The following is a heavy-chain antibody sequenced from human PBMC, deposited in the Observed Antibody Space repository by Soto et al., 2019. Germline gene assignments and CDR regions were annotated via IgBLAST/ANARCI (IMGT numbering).Heavy chain of an antibody. CDR2: FERGGSI. D-gene: IGHD2-21*02. Sequence: GGSLRLSCAASGFSVRTNYMSWVRQAPGKGLEWVSVFERGGSIYYADSVKGRFIISRDYAKNTVYLQMDSLRADDTAVYYCARAGVTPHFFDYWGQGTLVTVSS. CDR1: GFSVRTNY. V-gene: IGHV3-53*01. J-gene: IGHJ4*02. CDR3: ARAGVTPHFFDY.